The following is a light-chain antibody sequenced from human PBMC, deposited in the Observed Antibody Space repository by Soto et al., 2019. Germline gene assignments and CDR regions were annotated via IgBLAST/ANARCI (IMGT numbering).Light chain of an antibody. Sequence: EMVVTQSPGTLSLSPGERATLSCRASQSDTNAYLTWYQQKPGQAPRLLIYGASTRATGIPDRFSGSGSGTDFTLTISRVEPEDFAVYYCHYHGGPFGGGTKIEIK. CDR1: QSDTNAY. V-gene: IGKV3-20*01. CDR3: HYHGGP. CDR2: GAS. J-gene: IGKJ4*01.